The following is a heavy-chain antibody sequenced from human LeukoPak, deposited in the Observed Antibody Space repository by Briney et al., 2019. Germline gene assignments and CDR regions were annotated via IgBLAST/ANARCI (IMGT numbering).Heavy chain of an antibody. D-gene: IGHD6-19*01. V-gene: IGHV3-23*01. CDR3: AKEDRIAVAGTEDGGDY. J-gene: IGHJ4*02. Sequence: ETLSLTCTVSGGSISSSSYYWGWIRQPPGKGLEWVSAISGSGGSTYYADSVKGRFTISRDNSKNTLYLQMNSLRAEDTAVYYCAKEDRIAVAGTEDGGDYWGQGTLVTVSS. CDR1: GGSISSSSYY. CDR2: ISGSGGST.